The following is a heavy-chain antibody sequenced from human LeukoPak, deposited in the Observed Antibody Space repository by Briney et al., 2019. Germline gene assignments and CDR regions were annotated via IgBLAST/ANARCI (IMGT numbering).Heavy chain of an antibody. CDR2: ISYDGSNK. Sequence: GGSLRLSCAASGFTFSSYAMHWVRQAPGKGLEWVAVISYDGSNKYYADSVKGRFTISRDNSKNTLYLQMNSLRAEDTAMYYCARDPSSWYTYYFDYWGQGTLVTVSS. V-gene: IGHV3-30-3*01. J-gene: IGHJ4*02. D-gene: IGHD6-13*01. CDR1: GFTFSSYA. CDR3: ARDPSSWYTYYFDY.